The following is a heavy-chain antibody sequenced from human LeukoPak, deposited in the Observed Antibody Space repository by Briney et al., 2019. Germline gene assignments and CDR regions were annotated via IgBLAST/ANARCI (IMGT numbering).Heavy chain of an antibody. CDR2: IKQDGSEK. CDR1: GFTFSSYW. D-gene: IGHD4-17*01. V-gene: IGHV3-7*01. Sequence: PGGSLRLSCAASGFTFSSYWMSWVRQAPGKGLEWVANIKQDGSEKYYVDSVKGRFTISRDNAKNSLYLQMNSLRAEDTAVYYCARAPYGDYSPQGDYWGQGTLVTVSS. J-gene: IGHJ4*02. CDR3: ARAPYGDYSPQGDY.